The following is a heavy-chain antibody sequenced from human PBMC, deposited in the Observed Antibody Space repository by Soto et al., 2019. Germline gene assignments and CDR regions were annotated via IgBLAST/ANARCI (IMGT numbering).Heavy chain of an antibody. D-gene: IGHD2-8*01. V-gene: IGHV4-39*01. CDR1: GGSVSNSNYY. Sequence: ETLSLTCTVSGGSVSNSNYYWGWIRQSPGKGLEWIGSVYYRGRSYSKSSVKSRVTISVDTSKNQFSLNLNSVTASDTAVYYCVSQRTSVLTQAYFDYWGPGALVTVSS. CDR2: VYYRGRS. CDR3: VSQRTSVLTQAYFDY. J-gene: IGHJ4*02.